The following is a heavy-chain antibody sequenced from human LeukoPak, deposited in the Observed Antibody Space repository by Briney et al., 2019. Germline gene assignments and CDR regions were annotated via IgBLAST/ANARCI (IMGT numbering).Heavy chain of an antibody. V-gene: IGHV1-46*01. CDR1: GYTFTSYY. Sequence: ASVKVSCKASGYTFTSYYMHWVRQAPGQGLEWMGIINPSGGSTSYAQKFQGRVTMTRDTSTSTVYMELSSLRSEDTAVYYCARVGGSSIPHNGGLAARLYLRYWGQGTLVTVSS. J-gene: IGHJ4*02. CDR2: INPSGGST. D-gene: IGHD6-6*01. CDR3: ARVGGSSIPHNGGLAARLYLRY.